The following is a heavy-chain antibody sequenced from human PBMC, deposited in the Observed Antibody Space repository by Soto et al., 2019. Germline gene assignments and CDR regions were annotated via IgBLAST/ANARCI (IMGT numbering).Heavy chain of an antibody. CDR3: ARDSRYCSGGSCYPIFDY. D-gene: IGHD2-15*01. CDR2: IIPIFGTA. V-gene: IGHV1-69*13. CDR1: GGTFSSYA. Sequence: ASVKVSCKASGGTFSSYAISWVRQAPGQGLEWMGGIIPIFGTANYAQKFQGRVTITADESTSTAYMELSSLRSEDTAVYYCARDSRYCSGGSCYPIFDYWGQGTLVTVSS. J-gene: IGHJ4*02.